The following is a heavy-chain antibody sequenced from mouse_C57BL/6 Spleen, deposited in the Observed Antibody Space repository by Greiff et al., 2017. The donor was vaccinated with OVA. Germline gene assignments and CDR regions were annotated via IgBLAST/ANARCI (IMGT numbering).Heavy chain of an antibody. CDR1: GYTFTSYG. J-gene: IGHJ4*01. D-gene: IGHD2-5*01. Sequence: VKLVESGAELARPGASVKLSCKASGYTFTSYGISWVKQRTGQGLEWIGEIYPRSGNTYYNEKFKGKATLTADKSSSTAYMELRSLTSEDSAVYFCAREGNSNPVGDYWGQGTSVTVSS. CDR2: IYPRSGNT. V-gene: IGHV1-81*01. CDR3: AREGNSNPVGDY.